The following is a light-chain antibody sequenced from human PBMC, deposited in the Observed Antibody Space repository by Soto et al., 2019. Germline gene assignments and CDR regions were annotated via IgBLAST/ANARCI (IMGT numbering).Light chain of an antibody. CDR1: SSDGGGYNY. CDR3: SSYTSSSTLLYV. Sequence: QSARSQPASVSGSPGQSITMSCTGTSSDGGGYNYVSWYQQHPGKAPKLMIYDVSNRPSGVSNRFSGSKSGNTASLTISGLQAEDEADYYCSSYTSSSTLLYVFGTGTKLTVL. CDR2: DVS. J-gene: IGLJ1*01. V-gene: IGLV2-14*01.